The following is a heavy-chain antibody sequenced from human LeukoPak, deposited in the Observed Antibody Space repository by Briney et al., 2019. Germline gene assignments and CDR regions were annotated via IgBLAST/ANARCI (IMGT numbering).Heavy chain of an antibody. Sequence: GGSLRLSCAASGFTFTTYWMSWVRQAPGKGLEWVANIKQDGSEKYYVDSVKGRFTISRDNAKNSLYLQMNSLRAEDTAVYYCARVSRYCSGGSCYFLSYYYYYMDVWGKGTTVTVSS. CDR3: ARVSRYCSGGSCYFLSYYYYYMDV. V-gene: IGHV3-7*01. J-gene: IGHJ6*03. D-gene: IGHD2-15*01. CDR1: GFTFTTYW. CDR2: IKQDGSEK.